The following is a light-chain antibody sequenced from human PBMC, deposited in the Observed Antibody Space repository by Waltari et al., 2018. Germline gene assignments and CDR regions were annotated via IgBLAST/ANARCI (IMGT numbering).Light chain of an antibody. Sequence: DIQMTQSPSSLSASLGDRVTIPCRASQSISTYLNWYQPKPGNAPKLLIYAASSLHTGVPSRFSGITSGTDFILTISSLQPEDIATYSCQQTYSSPFTFGQGTRVQIK. V-gene: IGKV1-39*01. CDR3: QQTYSSPFT. J-gene: IGKJ2*01. CDR1: QSISTY. CDR2: AAS.